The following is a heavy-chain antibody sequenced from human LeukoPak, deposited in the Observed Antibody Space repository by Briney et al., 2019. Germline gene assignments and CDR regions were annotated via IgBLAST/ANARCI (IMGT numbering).Heavy chain of an antibody. CDR1: GGSFSGYY. V-gene: IGHV4-34*01. CDR3: ARGVYYGSGSYYKKGPFDY. D-gene: IGHD3-10*01. CDR2: INHSGST. J-gene: IGHJ4*02. Sequence: SETLSLTCAVYGGSFSGYYWSWIRQPPGKGLEWIGEINHSGSTNYNPSLKRRVTISVDTSKNQFSLKLSSVTAADTAVYYCARGVYYGSGSYYKKGPFDYWGQGTLVTVSS.